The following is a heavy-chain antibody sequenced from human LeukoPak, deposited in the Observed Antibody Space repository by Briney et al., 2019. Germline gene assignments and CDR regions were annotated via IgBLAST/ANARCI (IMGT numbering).Heavy chain of an antibody. CDR3: AKDFVVVPGLVNYFDS. CDR1: GFTFSSYN. Sequence: RGSLRLSCAASGFTFSSYNMNWVRQAPGKGLEWVSVIGGSGGDTYYADSVKGRFTISRDNSKNRLYLRMNSLRAEDTALYYCAKDFVVVPGLVNYFDSWGQGTLVTVSS. D-gene: IGHD2-2*01. CDR2: IGGSGGDT. J-gene: IGHJ4*02. V-gene: IGHV3-23*01.